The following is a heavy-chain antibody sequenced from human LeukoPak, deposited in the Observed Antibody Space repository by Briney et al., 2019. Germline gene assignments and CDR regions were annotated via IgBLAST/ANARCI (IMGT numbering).Heavy chain of an antibody. CDR3: AQETAYDILTGYPKDPFDY. CDR1: GFTFDDYA. D-gene: IGHD3-9*01. J-gene: IGHJ4*02. Sequence: GGSLRLSCAASGFTFDDYAMHWVRQAPGKGLEWVSGISWNSGSIGYADSVKGRFTISRDNAKNSLYLQMNSLRAEDTALYFCAQETAYDILTGYPKDPFDYWGQGTLVTVSS. V-gene: IGHV3-9*01. CDR2: ISWNSGSI.